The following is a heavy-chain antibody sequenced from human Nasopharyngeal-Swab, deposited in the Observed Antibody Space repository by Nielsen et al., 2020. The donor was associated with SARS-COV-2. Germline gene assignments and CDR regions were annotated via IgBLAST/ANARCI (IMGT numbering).Heavy chain of an antibody. CDR2: IIPIFGTA. Sequence: SVKVSCKASGGTFSSYAISWVRQAPGQGLEWMGGIIPIFGTANYAQKFQGRDTIIADESTSTAYMELSSLRSEDTAVYYCARFRLAAGTSDYWGQGTLVTVSS. CDR3: ARFRLAAGTSDY. V-gene: IGHV1-69*13. CDR1: GGTFSSYA. J-gene: IGHJ4*02. D-gene: IGHD6-13*01.